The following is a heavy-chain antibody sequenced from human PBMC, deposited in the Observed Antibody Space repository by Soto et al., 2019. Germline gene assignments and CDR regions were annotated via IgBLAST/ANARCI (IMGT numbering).Heavy chain of an antibody. J-gene: IGHJ6*02. Sequence: QVQLQESGPGLVKPSQTLSLTCTVSGGSISNDDYYWTWIRQPPGKGLEWIGHIYYNGNTYYNPSLKSRLTMSLDTSQNQFSLHLTSVIAADSAPYFCARATTVTSSFFYYGLDVWGQGTTVTVSS. D-gene: IGHD4-17*01. V-gene: IGHV4-30-4*08. CDR3: ARATTVTSSFFYYGLDV. CDR2: IYYNGNT. CDR1: GGSISNDDYY.